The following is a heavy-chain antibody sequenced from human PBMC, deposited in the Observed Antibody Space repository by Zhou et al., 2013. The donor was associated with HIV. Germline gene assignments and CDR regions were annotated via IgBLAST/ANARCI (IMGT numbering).Heavy chain of an antibody. Sequence: QVKLVQSGSEMKKPGASVKVSCKVSGYNIWSYGIGWVRQAPGQGLEWMGGINPNNGGTNYAQKFHGGVTMTRDTSINTVYLDLSSLTFDDTAVYYCARVRRSNTTGARLDHWGQGTVVAVSS. CDR2: INPNNGGT. CDR1: GYNIWSYG. CDR3: ARVRRSNTTGARLDH. D-gene: IGHD7-27*01. J-gene: IGHJ4*02. V-gene: IGHV1-2*02.